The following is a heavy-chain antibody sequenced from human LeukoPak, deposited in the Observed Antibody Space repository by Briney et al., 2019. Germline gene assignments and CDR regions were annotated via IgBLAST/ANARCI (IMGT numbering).Heavy chain of an antibody. D-gene: IGHD1-14*01. Sequence: GGSLRLSCAASGFAFSTYAMRWVRQAPGKGLDWVSSISGSGGSTYYADSVKGRFTISRDNSRNTLYLQLNVLRAEDTAVYYCAKDPTPETTGNWGQGTLVTVSS. J-gene: IGHJ4*02. CDR1: GFAFSTYA. CDR3: AKDPTPETTGN. V-gene: IGHV3-23*01. CDR2: ISGSGGST.